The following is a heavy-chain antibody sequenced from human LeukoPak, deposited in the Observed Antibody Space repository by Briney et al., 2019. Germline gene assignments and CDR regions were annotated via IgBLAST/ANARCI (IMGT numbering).Heavy chain of an antibody. Sequence: GGSLRLSCAASGFTFSSYGMHWVRQAPGKGLEWAAFIRYDGSNKYYADSVKGRFTISRDNSKNTLYLQMNSLRAEDTAVYYCAKGRDSGSYGDAFDIWGQGTMVTVSS. CDR2: IRYDGSNK. CDR3: AKGRDSGSYGDAFDI. D-gene: IGHD1-26*01. J-gene: IGHJ3*02. V-gene: IGHV3-30*02. CDR1: GFTFSSYG.